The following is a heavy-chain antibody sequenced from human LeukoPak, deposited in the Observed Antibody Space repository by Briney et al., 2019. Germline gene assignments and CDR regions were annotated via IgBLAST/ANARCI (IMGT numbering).Heavy chain of an antibody. CDR2: INTNTGNP. V-gene: IGHV7-4-1*02. J-gene: IGHJ6*03. CDR3: ARDGLRLLWFGELYYYYYMDV. D-gene: IGHD3-10*01. CDR1: GYTFTSYA. Sequence: GASVKVSCKASGYTFTSYAMNWVRQAPGQGLEWMGWINTNTGNPTYAQGFTGRFVFSLDTSVSTAYLQISSLKAEDTAVYYCARDGLRLLWFGELYYYYYMDVWGKGTTVTVSS.